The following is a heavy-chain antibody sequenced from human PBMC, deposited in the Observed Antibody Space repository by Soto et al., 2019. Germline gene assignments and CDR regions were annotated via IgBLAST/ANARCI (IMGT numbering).Heavy chain of an antibody. J-gene: IGHJ4*02. D-gene: IGHD2-15*01. CDR1: GYACTSYG. CDR2: INTYNSDT. CDR3: VRDERGSCRGGNCFYFDY. V-gene: IGHV1-18*04. Sequence: QVHLVQSGAEVKKPGASVKVSCKASGYACTSYGMSWVRQAPGQGLEWMGWINTYNSDTNSAPRLQGRITMTTDTSTSTAYMELRSLTSDDTAVYYCVRDERGSCRGGNCFYFDYWGQGTLVSVSS.